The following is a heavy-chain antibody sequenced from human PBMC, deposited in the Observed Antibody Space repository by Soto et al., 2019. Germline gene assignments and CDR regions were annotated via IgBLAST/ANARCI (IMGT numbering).Heavy chain of an antibody. D-gene: IGHD6-19*01. Sequence: EVQLVESGGGFVQPGGSLRLSCAASGFTFSAYGMGWVRQAPGEGREWISYIGGSRTPIYYADSVQGRFTVSRDNAKNSLYLQMNSLRAEDTAVYYCVKPLRKQWPRDAFDVWGQGTMVTVSS. CDR1: GFTFSAYG. J-gene: IGHJ3*01. CDR3: VKPLRKQWPRDAFDV. V-gene: IGHV3-48*01. CDR2: IGGSRTPI.